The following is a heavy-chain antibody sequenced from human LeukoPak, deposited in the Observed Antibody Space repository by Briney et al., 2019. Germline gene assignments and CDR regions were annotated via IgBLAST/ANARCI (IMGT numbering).Heavy chain of an antibody. J-gene: IGHJ3*02. D-gene: IGHD3-22*01. V-gene: IGHV3-66*01. Sequence: GGSLRLSCAASGFTVSSNYMSWVRQAPGKGLEWVSVIYSGGSTYYADSVKGRFTISRDNSKNTLYLQMNSLRAEDTAVYYCARSRVMIVVHDAFDIWGQGTMVTVSS. CDR2: IYSGGST. CDR1: GFTVSSNY. CDR3: ARSRVMIVVHDAFDI.